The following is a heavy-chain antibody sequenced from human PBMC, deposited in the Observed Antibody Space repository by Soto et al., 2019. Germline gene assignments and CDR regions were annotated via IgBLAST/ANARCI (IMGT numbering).Heavy chain of an antibody. J-gene: IGHJ6*02. D-gene: IGHD6-6*01. CDR3: ASEGGSSSSGHYYYGMDV. CDR2: IYPGDSDT. CDR1: GYSFTIYC. V-gene: IGHV5-51*01. Sequence: GESLKISRDCSGYSFTIYCIGLVLQMPGKGLEWMGIIYPGDSDTRYSPSFQGQVTISADKSISTAYLQWSSLKASDTAMYYCASEGGSSSSGHYYYGMDVWGQGTTVTVSS.